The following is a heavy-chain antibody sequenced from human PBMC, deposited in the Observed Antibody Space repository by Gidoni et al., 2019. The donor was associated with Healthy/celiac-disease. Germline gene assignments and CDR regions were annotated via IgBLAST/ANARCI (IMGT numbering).Heavy chain of an antibody. CDR2: IWYDGSNR. D-gene: IGHD3-9*01. V-gene: IGHV3-33*01. CDR3: ARESKYYDILTGYSPKGGNFDY. CDR1: GFTFSSYG. J-gene: IGHJ4*02. Sequence: QVQLVESGGGVVQPGRSLRLSCAASGFTFSSYGMHWVRQSPGKGLEWVAVIWYDGSNRYYADSVKGRFTISRDNSTNSLYLQMNSLRAEDTAVYYCARESKYYDILTGYSPKGGNFDYWGQGTLVTVSS.